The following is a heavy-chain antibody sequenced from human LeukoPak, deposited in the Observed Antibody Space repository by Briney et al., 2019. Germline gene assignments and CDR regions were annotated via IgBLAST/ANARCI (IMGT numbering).Heavy chain of an antibody. CDR2: INHSGST. CDR1: GGSFSGYH. Sequence: SETLSLTRAVYGGSFSGYHWSWIRQPPGKGLEWIGEINHSGSTNYNPSLKSRVTISVDTSKNQFSLKLSSVTAADTAVYYCARDGSGYDTDYWGQGTLVTVSS. CDR3: ARDGSGYDTDY. D-gene: IGHD5-12*01. J-gene: IGHJ4*02. V-gene: IGHV4-34*01.